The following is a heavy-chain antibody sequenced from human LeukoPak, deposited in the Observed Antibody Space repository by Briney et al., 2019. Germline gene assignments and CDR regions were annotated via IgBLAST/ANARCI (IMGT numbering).Heavy chain of an antibody. CDR3: ARTVVFGVQYYFDY. CDR2: IYSGGST. J-gene: IGHJ4*02. Sequence: GGSLRLSCAASGFTVSSNYVSWVRQAPGKGLEWVSVIYSGGSTYYADSVKGRFTISRDNSKNTLYLQMNSLRAEDTAVYYCARTVVFGVQYYFDYWGQGTLVTVSS. CDR1: GFTVSSNY. D-gene: IGHD3-10*02. V-gene: IGHV3-66*01.